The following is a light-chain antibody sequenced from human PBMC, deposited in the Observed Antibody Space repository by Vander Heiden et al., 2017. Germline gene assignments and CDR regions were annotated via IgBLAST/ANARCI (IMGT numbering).Light chain of an antibody. Sequence: DIQPTPSPSSLSAAVGARLAITCRTSQSIISYLNWYQQQPEKAPKLLIYAAASLQSGVPSRFSGSGSGTDFTLTISSLQPEDFASYYYQQNYDTPMYTFGQETKLEIK. J-gene: IGKJ2*01. CDR3: QQNYDTPMYT. V-gene: IGKV1-39*01. CDR1: QSIISY. CDR2: AAA.